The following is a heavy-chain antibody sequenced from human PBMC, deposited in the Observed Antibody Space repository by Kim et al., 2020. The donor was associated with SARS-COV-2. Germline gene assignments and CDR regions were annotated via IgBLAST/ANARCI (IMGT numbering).Heavy chain of an antibody. Sequence: SETLSLTCTVSGDSISHYYWTWIRQPPGKGLEWIACIYDNGNTKYNPSLKSRVTISVDMFENQFSLKLHSVTAADTAVYYCARDHPRSAEVGGMDVWGQGTTVTVSS. CDR3: ARDHPRSAEVGGMDV. V-gene: IGHV4-59*01. J-gene: IGHJ6*02. CDR2: IYDNGNT. CDR1: GDSISHYY.